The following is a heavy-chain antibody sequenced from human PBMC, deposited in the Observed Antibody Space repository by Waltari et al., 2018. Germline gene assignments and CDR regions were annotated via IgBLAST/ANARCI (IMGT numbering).Heavy chain of an antibody. J-gene: IGHJ4*02. D-gene: IGHD3-16*01. CDR1: GYTFTSYG. Sequence: QVQLVQSGAEVKKPGASVKVSCKASGYTFTSYGISWVRQAHGQGLEWMGLISSYKGNTNDAQKLQCRVTMTTDTSTSTAYMELRSLRSDDTAVYYCAIDKAAIMMTFGGPLDWWGQGTLVTGSS. CDR3: AIDKAAIMMTFGGPLDW. CDR2: ISSYKGNT. V-gene: IGHV1-18*01.